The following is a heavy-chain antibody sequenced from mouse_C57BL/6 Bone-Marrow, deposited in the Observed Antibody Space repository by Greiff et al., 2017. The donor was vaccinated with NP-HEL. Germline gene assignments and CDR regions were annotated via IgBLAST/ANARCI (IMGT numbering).Heavy chain of an antibody. CDR2: IDPTSGGT. V-gene: IGHV1-72*01. CDR3: ARSGGYYYVGAWFAY. Sequence: VQLQQPGAELVKPGASVKLSCKASGYTFTSYWMHWVKQRPGRGLEWIGRIDPTSGGTKYNEKFKSKATLTVDKPSSTAYMQLSSLTSEDSAVYYCARSGGYYYVGAWFAYWGQGTLVTVSA. D-gene: IGHD2-3*01. J-gene: IGHJ3*01. CDR1: GYTFTSYW.